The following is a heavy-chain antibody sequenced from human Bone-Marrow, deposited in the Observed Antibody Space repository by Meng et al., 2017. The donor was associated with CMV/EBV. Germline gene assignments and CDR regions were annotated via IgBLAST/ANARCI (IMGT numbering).Heavy chain of an antibody. CDR3: TRRGEGLAGYYYYGMDV. CDR2: ISSSSSYI. V-gene: IGHV3-21*04. D-gene: IGHD3-16*01. CDR1: GFTFSSYS. Sequence: GESLKISCAASGFTFSSYSMNWVRQAPGKGLEWVSSISSSSSYIYYADSVKGRFTISRDNAKNSLYLQMNSLRAEDTAVYYCTRRGEGLAGYYYYGMDVWGQGTTVTVSS. J-gene: IGHJ6*02.